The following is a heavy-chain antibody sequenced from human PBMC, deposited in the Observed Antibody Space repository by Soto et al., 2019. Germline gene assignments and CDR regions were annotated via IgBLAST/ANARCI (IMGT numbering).Heavy chain of an antibody. Sequence: GGSLRLSCAASGFTFSSYSMNWVRQAPGKGLEWVSSISSSSSYIYYADSVKGRFTISRDNAKNSLYLQMNSLRAEDTAVYYCARGLLALTTSYYYYMDVWGKGTTVTVSS. CDR3: ARGLLALTTSYYYYMDV. J-gene: IGHJ6*03. V-gene: IGHV3-21*01. D-gene: IGHD3-3*02. CDR1: GFTFSSYS. CDR2: ISSSSSYI.